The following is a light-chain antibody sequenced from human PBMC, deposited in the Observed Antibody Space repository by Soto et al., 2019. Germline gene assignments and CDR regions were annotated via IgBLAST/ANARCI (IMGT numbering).Light chain of an antibody. J-gene: IGKJ3*01. Sequence: SPASLSASHGERVTLSCRASQNIRSSLAWYQQRPGQAPRLLIYDASTRATGIPPRFSGGGSGTEFTVTISSLQSEDFAIYYCQQYDTWPLYPFGHGTNVDIK. CDR3: QQYDTWPLYP. CDR2: DAS. CDR1: QNIRSS. V-gene: IGKV3-15*01.